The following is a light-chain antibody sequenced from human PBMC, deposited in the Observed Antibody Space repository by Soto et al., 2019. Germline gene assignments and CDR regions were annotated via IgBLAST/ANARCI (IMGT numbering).Light chain of an antibody. V-gene: IGKV3-20*01. Sequence: EIVLTQSPGTLSLSPGERATLSCRASQSVSSSYLAWYQQKPGQAPRLLIYGASSRATGIPDRFSGSWSGTAFTLTISRLEPEDFAVYYCQQYGSSPPWTFGQANKVEIK. CDR3: QQYGSSPPWT. CDR2: GAS. J-gene: IGKJ1*01. CDR1: QSVSSSY.